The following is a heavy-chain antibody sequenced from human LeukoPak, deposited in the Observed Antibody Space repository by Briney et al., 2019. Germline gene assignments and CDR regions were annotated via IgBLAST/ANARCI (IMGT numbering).Heavy chain of an antibody. Sequence: ASVKVSCKASGYTFTYYYMHWVRQAPGQGLEWMGWINPDSGVTKYAQNFLGRVTMTRDTSISSAHMELSRLRSDDTAVYYCATIVVVTNRVDYWGQGTLVTVSS. D-gene: IGHD2-21*02. CDR3: ATIVVVTNRVDY. J-gene: IGHJ4*02. CDR2: INPDSGVT. V-gene: IGHV1-2*02. CDR1: GYTFTYYY.